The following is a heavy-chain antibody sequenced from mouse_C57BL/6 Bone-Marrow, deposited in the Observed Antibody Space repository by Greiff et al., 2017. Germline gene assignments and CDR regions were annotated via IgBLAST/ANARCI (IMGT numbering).Heavy chain of an antibody. J-gene: IGHJ4*01. CDR2: IWGGGST. Sequence: VQLQQSGPGLVAPSQSLSITCTVSGFSLTSYGVDWVRQPPGKGLEWLGVIWGGGSTNYNSALMSRLSISKDNSKSQVSLKMNSLQTDDTAVYYCAKHRTPTVDAMDYWGQGTSVTVSS. D-gene: IGHD1-1*01. CDR1: GFSLTSYG. V-gene: IGHV2-9*01. CDR3: AKHRTPTVDAMDY.